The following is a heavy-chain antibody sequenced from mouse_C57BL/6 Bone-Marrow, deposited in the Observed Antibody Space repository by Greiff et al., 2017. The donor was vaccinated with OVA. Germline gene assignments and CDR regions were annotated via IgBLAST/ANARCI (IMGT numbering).Heavy chain of an antibody. D-gene: IGHD1-1*01. J-gene: IGHJ3*01. CDR3: ASDYYGSSYLAWFAY. CDR1: GYTFTSYW. Sequence: QVQLQQPGAELVKPGASVKLSCKASGYTFTSYWMQWVKQRPGQGLEWIGEIDPSDSYTNYTQKFKGKATLTVDTSSSTAYMQLSSLTSEDSAVYYCASDYYGSSYLAWFAYWGQGTLVTVSA. V-gene: IGHV1-50*01. CDR2: IDPSDSYT.